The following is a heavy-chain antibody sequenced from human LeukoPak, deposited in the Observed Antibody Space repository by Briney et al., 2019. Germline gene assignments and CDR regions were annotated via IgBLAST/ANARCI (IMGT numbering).Heavy chain of an antibody. CDR2: IYYIGGT. Sequence: SETLSLTCAVSGGSISSSSYYWGWIRQPPGKGLEWIGSIYYIGGTYYNPSLKSRVTISVDTSKNQFSLKLSSVTAADTAVYYCAALPSLGYCSSTSCTNFDYWGQGTLVTVSS. D-gene: IGHD2-2*01. J-gene: IGHJ4*02. V-gene: IGHV4-39*01. CDR3: AALPSLGYCSSTSCTNFDY. CDR1: GGSISSSSYY.